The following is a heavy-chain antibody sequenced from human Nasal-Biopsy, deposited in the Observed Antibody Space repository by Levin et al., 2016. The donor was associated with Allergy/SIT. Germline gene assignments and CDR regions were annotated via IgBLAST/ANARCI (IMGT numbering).Heavy chain of an antibody. D-gene: IGHD1-14*01. J-gene: IGHJ5*02. CDR3: TRHDHGKDWFDP. Sequence: GGSLRLSCAASGFTFGDYYMSWVRQATGKGLEWVGFIRSKGHAGTTEYAASVKGRFTISRDDSENTAYLQMNSLKTEDTAVYYCTRHDHGKDWFDPWGQGTLVTVSS. V-gene: IGHV3-49*04. CDR2: IRSKGHAGTT. CDR1: GFTFGDYY.